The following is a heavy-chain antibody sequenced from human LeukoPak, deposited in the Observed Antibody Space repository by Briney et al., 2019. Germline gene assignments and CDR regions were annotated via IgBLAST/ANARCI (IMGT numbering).Heavy chain of an antibody. D-gene: IGHD4-17*01. V-gene: IGHV4-59*01. Sequence: SETLSLTCTVSGGSISSYYWSWIRQPPGKGLEWIGYIYYSGSTDYNPSLKSRVTISVETSKNQFSLKLSSVTAADTAVYYCARDLGYGDYVETDYWGQGTLVTVSS. CDR2: IYYSGST. CDR3: ARDLGYGDYVETDY. CDR1: GGSISSYY. J-gene: IGHJ4*02.